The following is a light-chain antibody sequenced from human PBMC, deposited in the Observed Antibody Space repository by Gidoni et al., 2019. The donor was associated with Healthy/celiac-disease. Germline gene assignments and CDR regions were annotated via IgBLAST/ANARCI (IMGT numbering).Light chain of an antibody. J-gene: IGLJ2*01. Sequence: QSALTPPASVSRSPGQSITISCTGTSSDVGGYNYVSWYQQHPGKAPKLMIYDVSNRPSGVSNRFSGSKSGNTASLTISGLQAEDEADYYCSSYTSSSTLNVVFGGGTKLTVL. CDR3: SSYTSSSTLNVV. CDR1: SSDVGGYNY. CDR2: DVS. V-gene: IGLV2-14*03.